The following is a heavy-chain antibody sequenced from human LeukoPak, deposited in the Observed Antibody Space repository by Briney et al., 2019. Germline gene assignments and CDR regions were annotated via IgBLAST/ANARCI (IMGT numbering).Heavy chain of an antibody. CDR2: IGIRGDT. D-gene: IGHD6-19*01. Sequence: GGSLRLSCAASGFTFNTFNMNWVRQAPGKGLEWVSAIGIRGDTHYSGSVKGRFTISRENAESSLYLQMNSLRAEDTAVYYCARGGIQVSGIDEFDYWGQGTLVTVSS. CDR1: GFTFNTFN. CDR3: ARGGIQVSGIDEFDY. V-gene: IGHV3-13*01. J-gene: IGHJ4*02.